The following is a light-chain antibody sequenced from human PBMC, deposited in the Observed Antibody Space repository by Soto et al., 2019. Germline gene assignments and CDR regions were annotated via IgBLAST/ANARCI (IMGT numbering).Light chain of an antibody. CDR1: QSVSGN. J-gene: IGKJ4*01. CDR2: GAS. Sequence: EIVMTQSPATLSVSPGERVTLSCRASQSVSGNLAWYQQKPGQAPRLLIYGASTRATGIPARFSGSGSGTDFNLTISSLQSEDFAVYYCQQYNNWLFTFGGGTRVEIK. CDR3: QQYNNWLFT. V-gene: IGKV3-15*01.